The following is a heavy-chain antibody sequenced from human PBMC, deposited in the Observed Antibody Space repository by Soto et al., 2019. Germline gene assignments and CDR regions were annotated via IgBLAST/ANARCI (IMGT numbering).Heavy chain of an antibody. CDR2: IIPILGIA. Sequence: QVQLVQSGAEVKKPGSSVKVSCKASGGTFSSYTISWVRQAPGQGLEWMGRIIPILGIANYAQKFQGRVTITADKSTRTAYMELSSLRSEDTAVYYCAVRYCSGGSCYSNYYGMDVWGQGTTVTVSS. CDR1: GGTFSSYT. D-gene: IGHD2-15*01. J-gene: IGHJ6*02. CDR3: AVRYCSGGSCYSNYYGMDV. V-gene: IGHV1-69*02.